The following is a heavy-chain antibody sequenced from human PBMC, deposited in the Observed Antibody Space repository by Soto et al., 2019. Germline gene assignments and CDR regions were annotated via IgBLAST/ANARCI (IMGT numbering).Heavy chain of an antibody. J-gene: IGHJ4*02. Sequence: TSETLSLTCAVYGGSFSGYYWSWIRQPPGKGLEWIGEINHSGITNYNPSLKSRVTISVDTSKNQFSLKLSSVTAADTAVYYCARRRAPIVAAGTIDSWGQGTPVTVSS. CDR3: ARRRAPIVAAGTIDS. V-gene: IGHV4-34*01. CDR1: GGSFSGYY. CDR2: INHSGIT. D-gene: IGHD6-13*01.